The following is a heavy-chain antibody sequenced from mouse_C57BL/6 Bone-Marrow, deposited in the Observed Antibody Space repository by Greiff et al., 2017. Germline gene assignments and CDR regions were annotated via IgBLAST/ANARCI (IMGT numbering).Heavy chain of an antibody. CDR1: GYTFTSYG. V-gene: IGHV1-81*01. Sequence: QVQLKESGAELARPGASVKLSCKASGYTFTSYGISWVKQSTGQGLEWIGEIYPRSGNTYYNEKFKGKATLTADKSSSTAYMELRSLTSEDSAVYFCARPAWFAYWGQGTLVTVSA. CDR2: IYPRSGNT. J-gene: IGHJ3*01. CDR3: ARPAWFAY.